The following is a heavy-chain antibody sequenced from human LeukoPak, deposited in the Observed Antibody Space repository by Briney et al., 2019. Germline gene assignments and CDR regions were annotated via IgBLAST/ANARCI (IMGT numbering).Heavy chain of an antibody. CDR2: INTSGGTT. J-gene: IGHJ4*02. D-gene: IGHD5-18*01. Sequence: GGSLRLSCAGSGFTFSNSDMSWVRQAPGKWLEWVATINTSGGTTYYADSVKGQFTISRDNSRNTLYLQMNSLRAEDTAVYYCAKVRYTYGPFYGFWGQGTLVTVSS. V-gene: IGHV3-23*01. CDR1: GFTFSNSD. CDR3: AKVRYTYGPFYGF.